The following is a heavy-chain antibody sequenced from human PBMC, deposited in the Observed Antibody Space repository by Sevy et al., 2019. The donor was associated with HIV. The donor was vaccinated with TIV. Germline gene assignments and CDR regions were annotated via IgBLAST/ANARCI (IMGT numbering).Heavy chain of an antibody. Sequence: GGSLRLSCAASGFTFSNVWMSWVRQAPGKGLERVGDIKSRTEGGTPDYAAPVKGRFNISRDDSKSTLYLQMNSLKTEDTAVYYCTTGGSILQHWGQGTLVTVSS. J-gene: IGHJ4*02. V-gene: IGHV3-15*01. CDR1: GFTFSNVW. CDR3: TTGGSILQH. D-gene: IGHD2-21*01. CDR2: IKSRTEGGTP.